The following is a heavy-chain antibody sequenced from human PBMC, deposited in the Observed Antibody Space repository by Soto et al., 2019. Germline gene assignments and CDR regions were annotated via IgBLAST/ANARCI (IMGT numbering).Heavy chain of an antibody. J-gene: IGHJ4*02. CDR2: INAGNGNT. V-gene: IGHV1-3*01. D-gene: IGHD5-18*01. CDR1: GYTFTSYA. CDR3: ARSNTAMVWPLDY. Sequence: ASVKVSCKASGYTFTSYAMHWVRQAPGQRLEWMGWINAGNGNTKYSRKFQGRVTITRDTSASTAYMELSSLRSEDTAVYYCARSNTAMVWPLDYWGQGTLVTVSS.